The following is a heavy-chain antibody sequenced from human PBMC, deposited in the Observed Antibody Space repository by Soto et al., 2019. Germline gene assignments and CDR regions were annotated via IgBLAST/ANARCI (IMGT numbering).Heavy chain of an antibody. Sequence: GASVKVSCKASGYTFTSYYMHWVRQAPGQGLEWMGIINPSGGSTSYAQKFQGRVTMTRDTSTSTVYMELSSLRSEDTAVYYCAREPITIFGVVTPPYGMDVWGQGTTVTVSS. CDR2: INPSGGST. CDR1: GYTFTSYY. CDR3: AREPITIFGVVTPPYGMDV. V-gene: IGHV1-46*01. D-gene: IGHD3-3*01. J-gene: IGHJ6*02.